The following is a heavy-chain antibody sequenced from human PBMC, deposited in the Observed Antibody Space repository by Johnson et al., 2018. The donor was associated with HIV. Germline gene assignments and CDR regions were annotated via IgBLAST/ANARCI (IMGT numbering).Heavy chain of an antibody. CDR1: GFTVSSNY. CDR3: AKDLGGYKTDEWVTDEYEFWNSYPVQDPRVVVGTFDI. V-gene: IGHV3-66*02. CDR2: IYSGGST. J-gene: IGHJ3*02. D-gene: IGHD3-3*01. Sequence: VQLVESGGGLVQPGGSLRLSCAASGFTVSSNYMSWVRQAPGKGLEWVSVIYSGGSTYYADSVKGRFTLSSDNSKHTHYLQTTSLTSDDTAVYFCAKDLGGYKTDEWVTDEYEFWNSYPVQDPRVVVGTFDIWGHGTMVTVSS.